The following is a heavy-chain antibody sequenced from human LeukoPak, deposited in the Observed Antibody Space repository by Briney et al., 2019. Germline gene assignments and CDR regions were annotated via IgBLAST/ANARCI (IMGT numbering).Heavy chain of an antibody. CDR2: IYHSGST. CDR1: GYSISSGYY. CDR3: ARAATVTMDDAFDI. V-gene: IGHV4-38-2*01. Sequence: SETLSLTCAVSGYSISSGYYWAWIRQPPGKGLEWIGSIYHSGSTYYNPSLKSRVTISVDTSKNQFSLKLSSVTAADTAVYYCARAATVTMDDAFDIWGQGTMVTVSS. J-gene: IGHJ3*02. D-gene: IGHD4-11*01.